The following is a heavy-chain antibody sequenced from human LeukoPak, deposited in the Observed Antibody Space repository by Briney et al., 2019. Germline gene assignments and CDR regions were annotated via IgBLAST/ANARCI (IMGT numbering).Heavy chain of an antibody. CDR3: ARRYSSSSLDY. D-gene: IGHD6-6*01. CDR1: GYSFTTYW. J-gene: IGHJ4*02. V-gene: IGHV5-51*01. CDR2: IYPGDSDT. Sequence: GESLKISCQGSGYSFTTYWIAWVRQMPGKGLEWMGIIYPGDSDTRYRPSFQGQVTISADKSISTAYLQWSSLKASDTAMYYCARRYSSSSLDYWGQGTLVTVSS.